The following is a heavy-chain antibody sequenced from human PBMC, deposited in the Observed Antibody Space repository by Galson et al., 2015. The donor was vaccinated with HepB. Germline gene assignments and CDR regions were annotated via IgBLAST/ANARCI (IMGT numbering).Heavy chain of an antibody. J-gene: IGHJ4*02. CDR1: GFAFSTYA. CDR2: PSGNGYKT. Sequence: LRLSCAASGFAFSTYAMSWVRQAPGKGLEWVSAPSGNGYKTYYADSVRGRFTISRDNSKNTLYLQMNSLRAEDTAVYYCARDPFAYSGGHWGQGTLVTVSS. D-gene: IGHD2-15*01. CDR3: ARDPFAYSGGH. V-gene: IGHV3-23*01.